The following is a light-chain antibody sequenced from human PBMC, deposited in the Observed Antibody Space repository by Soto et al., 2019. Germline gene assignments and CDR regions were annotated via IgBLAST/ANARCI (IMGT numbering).Light chain of an antibody. CDR3: AAWDDSLNGRV. Sequence: QSVLTQPPSASGTPGQRVTLSCSGSRSNIGSTTVSWYQQVPGSAPKLLIYYDNLRPSGVPDRISGSKSGTSASLAISGLQSDDEADYYCAAWDDSLNGRVFGTGTKVTVL. CDR1: RSNIGSTT. V-gene: IGLV1-44*01. CDR2: YDN. J-gene: IGLJ1*01.